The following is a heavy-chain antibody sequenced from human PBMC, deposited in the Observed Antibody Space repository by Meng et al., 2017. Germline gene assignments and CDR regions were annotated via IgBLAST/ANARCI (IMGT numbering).Heavy chain of an antibody. CDR2: IKSKTDGGTT. V-gene: IGHV3-15*01. J-gene: IGHJ3*02. Sequence: GESLKISCAASGFTFSNAWMSWVRQAPGKGLEWVGRIKSKTDGGTTDYAAPVKGRFTISRDNSKNTLYLQMNSLRAEDTAVYYCARDNSSGWSVNDAFDIWGQGTMVTVSS. CDR3: ARDNSSGWSVNDAFDI. D-gene: IGHD6-19*01. CDR1: GFTFSNAW.